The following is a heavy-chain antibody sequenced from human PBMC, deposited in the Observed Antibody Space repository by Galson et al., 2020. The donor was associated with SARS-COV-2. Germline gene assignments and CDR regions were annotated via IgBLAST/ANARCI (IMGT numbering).Heavy chain of an antibody. CDR2: ISAYNGNT. CDR3: ARSGDDYGSGSFSY. J-gene: IGHJ4*02. Sequence: ASVTVSCKTSGSRFTSYGISWVRQAPGQGLEWIGLISAYNGNTNYAQKFQCRVTLTTETSTSTAYMDLRSLRSDDTAVYYCARSGDDYGSGSFSYWGQGTLVTVSS. V-gene: IGHV1-18*01. CDR1: GSRFTSYG. D-gene: IGHD3-10*01.